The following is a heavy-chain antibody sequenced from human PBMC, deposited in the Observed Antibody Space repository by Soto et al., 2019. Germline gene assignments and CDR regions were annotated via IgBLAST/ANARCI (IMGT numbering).Heavy chain of an antibody. J-gene: IGHJ4*02. V-gene: IGHV3-74*01. CDR3: VRTSLVVAAATREDY. D-gene: IGHD2-15*01. CDR1: GFTFSSYW. CDR2: INSDGSSI. Sequence: EVQLVESGGGLVQPGGSLRLSCAASGFTFSSYWMHWVRQAPGKGLVWVSRINSDGSSISYADSVKGRFTISRDNAKNTLYLQMISLRAEDTAVYYCVRTSLVVAAATREDYWGQGTLVTVSS.